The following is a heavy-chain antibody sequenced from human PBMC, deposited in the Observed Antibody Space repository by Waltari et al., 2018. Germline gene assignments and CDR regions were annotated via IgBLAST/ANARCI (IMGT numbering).Heavy chain of an antibody. CDR1: GGTFSSYA. J-gene: IGHJ5*02. CDR3: ARVTGRININYNWFDP. Sequence: QVQLVQSGAEVKKPGSSVKVSCKASGGTFSSYAISWVRQAPGQGLEWVGRIIPIFGTANYAQKFQGRVTITADKSTSTAYMELSSLRSEDTAVYYCARVTGRININYNWFDPWGQGTLVTVSS. CDR2: IIPIFGTA. D-gene: IGHD4-4*01. V-gene: IGHV1-69*08.